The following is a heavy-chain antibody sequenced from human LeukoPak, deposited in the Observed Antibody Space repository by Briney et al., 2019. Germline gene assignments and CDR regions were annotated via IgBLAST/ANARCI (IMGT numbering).Heavy chain of an antibody. CDR2: ISGSGGST. D-gene: IGHD3-22*01. CDR3: AKTYYYDSSGYPSSVAFDF. CDR1: GFTFSNYA. V-gene: IGHV3-23*01. Sequence: PGRSLRLSCAASGFTFSNYAMSWVRQAPGKGLEWVSAISGSGGSTDYADSVKGRFTISRDNSKNTLYLQMNSLRAEDTAVYYCAKTYYYDSSGYPSSVAFDFWGQGTMVTVSS. J-gene: IGHJ3*01.